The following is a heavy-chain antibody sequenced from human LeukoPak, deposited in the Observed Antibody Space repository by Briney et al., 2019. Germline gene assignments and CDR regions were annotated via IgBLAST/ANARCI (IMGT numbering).Heavy chain of an antibody. CDR3: VKDRGNHMTDY. CDR1: GGSISSSTCY. J-gene: IGHJ4*02. V-gene: IGHV4-39*07. D-gene: IGHD1-14*01. Sequence: SSETLSLTCTVSGGSISSSTCYWGWVRQPPGKGPEWIGTICDSGTTYYNPSLKSRVTITVDTSKNQFSLKLSSVTAADTAVYYCVKDRGNHMTDYWGQGTLVTVSS. CDR2: ICDSGTT.